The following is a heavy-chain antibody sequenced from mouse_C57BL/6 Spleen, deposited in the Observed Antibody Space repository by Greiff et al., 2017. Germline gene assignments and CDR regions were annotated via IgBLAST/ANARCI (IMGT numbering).Heavy chain of an antibody. J-gene: IGHJ2*01. V-gene: IGHV1-61*01. CDR3: ARTDGYYVSYYFDY. CDR1: GYTFTSYW. CDR2: IYPSDSET. D-gene: IGHD2-3*01. Sequence: QVQLQQPGAELVRPGSSVKLSCKASGYTFTSYWMDLVKHRPGQGLEWIGNIYPSDSETHYNQKFKDKATLTVDKSSSTAYMQLSSLTSEDSAVYYCARTDGYYVSYYFDYWGQGTTLTVSS.